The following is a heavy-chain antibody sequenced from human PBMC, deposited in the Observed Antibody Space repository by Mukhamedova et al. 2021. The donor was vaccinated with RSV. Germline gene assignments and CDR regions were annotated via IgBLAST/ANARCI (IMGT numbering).Heavy chain of an antibody. Sequence: GLVWVARIKSDGRSITYADSVKGRFTISRDNAKNTLYLQMNSLRVEDTAVYYCARSGQWLVGGDYWGQGTLVTDSS. CDR2: IKSDGRSI. J-gene: IGHJ4*02. CDR3: ARSGQWLVGGDY. V-gene: IGHV3-74*03. D-gene: IGHD6-19*01.